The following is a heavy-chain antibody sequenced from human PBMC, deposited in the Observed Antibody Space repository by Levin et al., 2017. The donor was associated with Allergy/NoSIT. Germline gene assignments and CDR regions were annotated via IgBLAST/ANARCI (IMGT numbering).Heavy chain of an antibody. V-gene: IGHV3-23*01. D-gene: IGHD3-16*01. CDR3: AKYVRVSPFHGMDV. J-gene: IGHJ6*02. CDR1: GFTFSNYA. CDR2: ISGSGGNT. Sequence: GESLKISCAASGFTFSNYAMSWVRQAPGKGLEWVSAISGSGGNTYYADSVKGRFTISRDNSKNTMYVQMNSLRAEDTAVYYCAKYVRVSPFHGMDVWGQGTTVTVSS.